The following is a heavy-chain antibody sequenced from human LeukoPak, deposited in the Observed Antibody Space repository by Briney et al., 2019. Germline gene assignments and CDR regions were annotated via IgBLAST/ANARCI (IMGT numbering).Heavy chain of an antibody. V-gene: IGHV4-59*01. CDR3: ARDHSGSYHGHAFDI. CDR1: GGSISSYY. CDR2: IYYSGST. Sequence: SETLSLTCTVSGGSISSYYWSWIRQPPGKGLEWIGYIYYSGSTNYNPSLKSRVTISVDTSKNQFSLKLSSVTAADTAVYYCARDHSGSYHGHAFDIWGQGTMVTVSS. D-gene: IGHD1-26*01. J-gene: IGHJ3*02.